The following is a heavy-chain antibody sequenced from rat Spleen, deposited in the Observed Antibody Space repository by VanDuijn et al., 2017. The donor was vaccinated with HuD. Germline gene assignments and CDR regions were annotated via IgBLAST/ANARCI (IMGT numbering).Heavy chain of an antibody. V-gene: IGHV5-29*01. CDR3: ARRHYGYTDYFDY. CDR1: GFTFSDYG. Sequence: EVQLAESGGGLVQPGRSMKLSCTVSGFTFSDYGMAWVRQAPTKGLEWVATISYGDSSGHSSTYYRDSVKGRFTISTDNAKSTLSLQMDSLRSEDTATYYCARRHYGYTDYFDYWGQGVMVTVSS. J-gene: IGHJ2*01. CDR2: ISYGDSSGHSST. D-gene: IGHD1-9*01.